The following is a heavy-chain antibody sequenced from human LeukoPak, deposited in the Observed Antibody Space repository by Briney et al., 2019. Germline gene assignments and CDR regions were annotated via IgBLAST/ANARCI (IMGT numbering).Heavy chain of an antibody. Sequence: GGSLRLSCAASGFTFSLYEMNWVRQAPGKGLEWVSYISSSGTIYYADSVKGRFTISRDNAKNSLYLQMNSLRAEDTAVYYCARDWDCSGGSCYFDYWGQGTLVTVSS. J-gene: IGHJ4*02. V-gene: IGHV3-48*03. CDR1: GFTFSLYE. D-gene: IGHD2-15*01. CDR3: ARDWDCSGGSCYFDY. CDR2: ISSSGTI.